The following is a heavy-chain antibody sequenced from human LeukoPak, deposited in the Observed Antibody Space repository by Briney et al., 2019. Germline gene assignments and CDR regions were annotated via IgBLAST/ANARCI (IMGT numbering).Heavy chain of an antibody. J-gene: IGHJ4*02. CDR3: AKDRGSYWEGGDY. CDR1: GFTVSSNY. D-gene: IGHD1-26*01. V-gene: IGHV3-23*01. Sequence: PGGSLRLSCAASGFTVSSNYMSWVRQAPGKGLEWVSAISGSGGSTYYADSVKGRFTISRDNSKNTLYLQMNSLRAEDTAVYYCAKDRGSYWEGGDYWGQGTLVTVSS. CDR2: ISGSGGST.